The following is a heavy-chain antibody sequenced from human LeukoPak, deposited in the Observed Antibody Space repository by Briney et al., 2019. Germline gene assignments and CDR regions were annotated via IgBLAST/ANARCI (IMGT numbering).Heavy chain of an antibody. D-gene: IGHD6-13*01. J-gene: IGHJ4*02. V-gene: IGHV1-18*01. CDR3: ARKDSSSWYPQVDY. CDR2: ISAYNGNT. Sequence: ASVKVSCKASGYTFTSYGISWVRQAPGQGLEWMGWISAYNGNTNYAQKLQGRVTMTTDTSTSTAYMELRSLRSDDTAVYYRARKDSSSWYPQVDYWGQGTLVTVSS. CDR1: GYTFTSYG.